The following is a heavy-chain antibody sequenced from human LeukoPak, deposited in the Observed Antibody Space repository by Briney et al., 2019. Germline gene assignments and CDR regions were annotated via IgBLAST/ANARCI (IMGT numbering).Heavy chain of an antibody. V-gene: IGHV4-31*03. Sequence: PSETLSLTCTVSGGSISSGGYYWSWMRQHPGKGLEWIGYIYYSGSTYYNPSLKSRVTISVDTSKNQFSLKLSSVTAADTAVYYCARHAPHSGWFYWGQGTLVTVSS. CDR3: ARHAPHSGWFY. J-gene: IGHJ4*02. CDR1: GGSISSGGYY. CDR2: IYYSGST. D-gene: IGHD6-19*01.